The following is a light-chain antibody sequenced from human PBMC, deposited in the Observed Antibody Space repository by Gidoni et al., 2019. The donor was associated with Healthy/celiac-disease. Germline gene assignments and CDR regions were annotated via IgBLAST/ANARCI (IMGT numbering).Light chain of an antibody. CDR1: QSISSL. V-gene: IGKV1-5*01. CDR2: DAS. CDR3: QQYNSYSRT. Sequence: DIQMTQSPSTLSASGGDTVTINCRSSQSISSLLAWYQQKPGKAPKLLIYDASSLESGVPSRFSGSGSGTEFTLTSRSLQPDDFATYYCQQYNSYSRTFGQGTKVEIK. J-gene: IGKJ1*01.